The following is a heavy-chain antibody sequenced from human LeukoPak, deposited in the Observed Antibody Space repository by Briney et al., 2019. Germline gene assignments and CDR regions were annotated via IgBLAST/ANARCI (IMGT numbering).Heavy chain of an antibody. D-gene: IGHD3-10*01. V-gene: IGHV3-30*04. CDR1: GFTFSSYA. CDR3: ARARRSGGITLIRGVKDRGWFDS. Sequence: GRSLRLSCAASGFTFSSYAMHWVRQAPGKGLEWVAVLSYDGSNKYYADSVKGRFTISRDNSKITLYLQMNSLRAEDTAVHYCARARRSGGITLIRGVKDRGWFDSWGQGTLVTVSS. J-gene: IGHJ5*01. CDR2: LSYDGSNK.